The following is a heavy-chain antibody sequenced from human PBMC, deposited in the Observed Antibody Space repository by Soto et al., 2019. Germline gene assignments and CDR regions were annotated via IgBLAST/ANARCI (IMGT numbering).Heavy chain of an antibody. CDR1: GFTFSSYE. CDR2: ISSSGSTI. D-gene: IGHD6-6*01. CDR3: ASIAARPALGGHYYGMDV. V-gene: IGHV3-48*03. Sequence: GGSLRLSCAASGFTFSSYEMNWVRQAPGKGLEWVSYISSSGSTIYYADSVKGRFTISRDNAKNSLYLRMNSLRAEDTAVYYCASIAARPALGGHYYGMDVWGQGTTVTVSS. J-gene: IGHJ6*02.